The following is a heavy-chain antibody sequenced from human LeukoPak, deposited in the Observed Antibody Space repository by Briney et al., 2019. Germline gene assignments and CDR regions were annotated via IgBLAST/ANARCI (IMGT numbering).Heavy chain of an antibody. Sequence: TGSLACTVGGASCSRGEQYWNWIRQSPGKGLEWIGSIHPSGRLYNNPSLESRVTISIDTSKSQFSLNLNSVTAADTAVYFCSRGLDSRKLGYWGQGTLVTVSS. CDR3: SRGLDSRKLGY. CDR1: GASCSRGEQY. CDR2: IHPSGRL. D-gene: IGHD3-22*01. V-gene: IGHV4-31*03. J-gene: IGHJ4*02.